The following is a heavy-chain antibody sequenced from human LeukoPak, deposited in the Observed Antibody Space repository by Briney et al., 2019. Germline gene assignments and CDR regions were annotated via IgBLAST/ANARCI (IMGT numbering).Heavy chain of an antibody. CDR3: AREGDKVGFDFDY. J-gene: IGHJ4*02. Sequence: SQTLSLTCAISGDSVSSNSAAWNCIRQSPSRGLECLGRTYYRSKWYNDYAVSVKSRITINPDTSKNQFSLQLNSVTPKDTAVYYCAREGDKVGFDFDYWGQGTLVTVSS. D-gene: IGHD2-21*01. CDR1: GDSVSSNSAA. V-gene: IGHV6-1*01. CDR2: TYYRSKWYN.